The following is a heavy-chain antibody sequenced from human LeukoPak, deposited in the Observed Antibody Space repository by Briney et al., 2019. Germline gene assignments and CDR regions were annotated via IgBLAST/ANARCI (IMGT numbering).Heavy chain of an antibody. D-gene: IGHD3-10*01. CDR2: INPSGGST. V-gene: IGHV1-46*01. CDR3: ASRITMVRGVPYYYGMDV. Sequence: ASVTVSFTASGYTFTNYYMHWVRQAPGQGLEWMGIINPSGGSTSYGQKFQGRVTMTRDTSTSTVYMELSSLRSEDTAVYYCASRITMVRGVPYYYGMDVWGQGTTVTVSS. CDR1: GYTFTNYY. J-gene: IGHJ6*02.